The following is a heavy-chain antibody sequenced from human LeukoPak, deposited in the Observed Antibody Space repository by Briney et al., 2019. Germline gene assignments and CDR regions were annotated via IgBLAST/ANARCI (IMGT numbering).Heavy chain of an antibody. CDR3: ARDRSRMI. Sequence: PGGSLRLSCAASGITSSRVWMSWVRQAPGKGLEWVSYIRSSSTTIYYADTVRGRFTISRDNAKNSLYLQMNSLRAEDTAVYCCARDRSRMIWGQGTLVTVSS. CDR1: GITSSRVW. D-gene: IGHD2-2*01. V-gene: IGHV3-48*01. J-gene: IGHJ4*02. CDR2: IRSSSTTI.